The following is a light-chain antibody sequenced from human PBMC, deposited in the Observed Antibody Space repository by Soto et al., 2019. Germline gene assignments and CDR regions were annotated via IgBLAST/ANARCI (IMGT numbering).Light chain of an antibody. CDR2: DAS. J-gene: IGKJ1*01. CDR1: QSLSTY. Sequence: EIVLTQSPATLSLSPGERATLSCRASQSLSTYLAWYQQKPGQAPRLLIYDASNRATDIPARFSGSGSGSDFSLTIGSLEPEDFAVYYCQQRGTGPQTFGQGTRVEIK. CDR3: QQRGTGPQT. V-gene: IGKV3-11*01.